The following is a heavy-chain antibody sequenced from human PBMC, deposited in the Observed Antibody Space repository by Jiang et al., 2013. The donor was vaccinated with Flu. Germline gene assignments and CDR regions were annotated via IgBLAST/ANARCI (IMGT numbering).Heavy chain of an antibody. CDR3: AVWNDEKRFDP. CDR2: IWYDGSNK. D-gene: IGHD3-16*01. Sequence: ESGGGVVQPGRSLRLSCAASGFTFSSHGMHWVRQAPGKGLEWVAVIWYDGSNKYYSDSVKGRFTISRDNSKNMVYLQMNSLRAEDTALYYCAVWNDEKRFDPWGQGTLVTVSS. J-gene: IGHJ5*02. V-gene: IGHV3-33*03. CDR1: GFTFSSHG.